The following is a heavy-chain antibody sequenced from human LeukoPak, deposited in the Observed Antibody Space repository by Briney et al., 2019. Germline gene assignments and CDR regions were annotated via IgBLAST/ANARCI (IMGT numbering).Heavy chain of an antibody. D-gene: IGHD6-19*01. Sequence: PGGSLRLSCAASRFTFSSYGMSWVRQAPEKGLQWVSAISGGGVSTYYADSVRGRFTISRDNSKNTLYLQMNSLRAEDTAVYYCARKVAAPDYWGQGTLVTVSS. CDR1: RFTFSSYG. CDR3: ARKVAAPDY. J-gene: IGHJ4*02. V-gene: IGHV3-23*01. CDR2: ISGGGVST.